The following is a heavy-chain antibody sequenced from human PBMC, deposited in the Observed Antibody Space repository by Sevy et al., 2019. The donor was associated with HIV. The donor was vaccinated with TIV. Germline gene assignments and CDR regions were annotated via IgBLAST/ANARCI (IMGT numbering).Heavy chain of an antibody. V-gene: IGHV4-4*07. CDR1: GGSISSYY. CDR3: ARDGVPYYYDSSGYYYPLDY. Sequence: SETLSLTCTVSGGSISSYYWSWIRQPAGKGLEWIGRIYTSGSTNYNPSLKSRVTMSVDTSKNQFSLKLSSVTAADTAVYYCARDGVPYYYDSSGYYYPLDYWGQGTLVTVSS. D-gene: IGHD3-22*01. CDR2: IYTSGST. J-gene: IGHJ4*02.